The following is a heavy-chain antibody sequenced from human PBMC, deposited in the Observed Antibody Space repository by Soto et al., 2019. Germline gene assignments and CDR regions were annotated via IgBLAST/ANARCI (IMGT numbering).Heavy chain of an antibody. V-gene: IGHV1-18*01. CDR1: GYTFTSYG. Sequence: ASVKVSCKASGYTFTSYGISWVRQAPGQGLEWMGWISAYNGNTNYAQKLQGRVTMTTDTSTSTAYMELSRLRSDDTAVYYCAINYYGSGSSLGYYYGMDVWGQGTTVTVSS. J-gene: IGHJ6*02. CDR3: AINYYGSGSSLGYYYGMDV. CDR2: ISAYNGNT. D-gene: IGHD3-10*01.